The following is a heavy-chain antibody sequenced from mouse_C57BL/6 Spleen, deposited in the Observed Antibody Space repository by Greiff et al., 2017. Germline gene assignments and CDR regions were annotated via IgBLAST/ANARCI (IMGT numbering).Heavy chain of an antibody. D-gene: IGHD4-1*01. CDR1: GFSLTSYG. CDR2: IWSGGST. V-gene: IGHV2-2*01. CDR3: ARKGGGTNAMDD. J-gene: IGHJ4*01. Sequence: VQLKESGPGLVQPSQSLSITCTVSGFSLTSYGVHWVRQSPGKGLEWLGVIWSGGSTDYNAAFISRLSISKDNSKSQVCFKMNSLQADDTATYYCARKGGGTNAMDDWGQGTSVTVSS.